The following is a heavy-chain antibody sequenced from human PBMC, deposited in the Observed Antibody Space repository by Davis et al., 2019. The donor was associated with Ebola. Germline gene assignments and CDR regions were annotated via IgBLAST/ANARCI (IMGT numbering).Heavy chain of an antibody. D-gene: IGHD2-2*01. CDR3: AKDIVVVPAPTAYYYGMDV. V-gene: IGHV3-30*18. Sequence: GESLKISCAASGFTFSSYGMHWVRQSPVKGLEWVAVISYDGSNKYFADSVKGRFTISRDNSNNILYLQMNSLRPEDTAVYYCAKDIVVVPAPTAYYYGMDVWGQGTPVAVSS. CDR2: ISYDGSNK. J-gene: IGHJ6*02. CDR1: GFTFSSYG.